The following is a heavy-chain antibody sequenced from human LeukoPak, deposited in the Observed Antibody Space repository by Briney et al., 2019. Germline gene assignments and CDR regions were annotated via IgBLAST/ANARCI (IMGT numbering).Heavy chain of an antibody. Sequence: GASVKVSCTASGYTFTSYDINWVRQAPGQGLEWMGWISAYNGNTNYAQKLQGRVTMTTDTSTSTAYMELRSLRSDDTAVYYCARVDTAMDHFDYWGQGTLVTVSS. D-gene: IGHD5-18*01. V-gene: IGHV1-18*01. CDR3: ARVDTAMDHFDY. CDR2: ISAYNGNT. J-gene: IGHJ4*02. CDR1: GYTFTSYD.